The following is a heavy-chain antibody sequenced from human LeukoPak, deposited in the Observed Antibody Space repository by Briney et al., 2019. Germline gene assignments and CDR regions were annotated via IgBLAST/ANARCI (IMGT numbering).Heavy chain of an antibody. CDR3: HIAAAGLYYFDY. D-gene: IGHD6-13*01. V-gene: IGHV4-34*01. J-gene: IGHJ4*02. CDR2: INHSGST. Sequence: SETLSLTCAVYGGSFSGYYWSWIRQPPGKGLEWIGEINHSGSTNYNPSLKSRVTISVDTSKNQFSLKLSSVTAADTAVYYCHIAAAGLYYFDYWGQGTLGTVSS. CDR1: GGSFSGYY.